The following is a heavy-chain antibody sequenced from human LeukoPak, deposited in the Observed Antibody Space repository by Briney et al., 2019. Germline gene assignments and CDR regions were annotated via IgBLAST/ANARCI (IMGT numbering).Heavy chain of an antibody. J-gene: IGHJ6*02. Sequence: PGGSLRLSCAASGFTFSSYWMSWVRQAPGKGLEWVANIKQDGSEKYYVDSVKGRFTISRDNAKNSLYLQMNSLRAEDTAVYYCARGRTSIAVAGTGIYYYYGMDVWGQGTTVTVSS. CDR3: ARGRTSIAVAGTGIYYYYGMDV. CDR2: IKQDGSEK. CDR1: GFTFSSYW. D-gene: IGHD6-19*01. V-gene: IGHV3-7*03.